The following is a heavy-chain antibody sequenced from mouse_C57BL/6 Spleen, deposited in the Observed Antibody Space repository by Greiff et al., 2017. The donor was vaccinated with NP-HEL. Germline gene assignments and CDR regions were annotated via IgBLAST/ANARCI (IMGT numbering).Heavy chain of an antibody. D-gene: IGHD1-1*01. CDR2: ISDGGSYT. Sequence: EVQGVESGGGLVKPGGSLKLSCAASGFTFSSYAMSWVRQTPEKRLEWVATISDGGSYTYYPDNVKGRFTISRDNAKNNLYLQMSHLKSEDTAMYYCARDERVVARGYFDYWGQGTTLTVSS. V-gene: IGHV5-4*01. CDR1: GFTFSSYA. J-gene: IGHJ2*01. CDR3: ARDERVVARGYFDY.